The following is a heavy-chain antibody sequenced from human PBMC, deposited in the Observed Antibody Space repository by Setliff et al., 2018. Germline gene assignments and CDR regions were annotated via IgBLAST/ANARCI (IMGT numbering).Heavy chain of an antibody. CDR2: ISPYNGNT. J-gene: IGHJ6*04. CDR3: ARGRTRTSTIFGIVSLSS. CDR1: GYTFKTYG. D-gene: IGHD3-3*01. Sequence: GASVKVSCKASGYTFKTYGFTWVRQAPGQGLEWMGWISPYNGNTNSAQKFQGRVTVTRDTSISTAYMELSSLTSEDTAVYYCARGRTRTSTIFGIVSLSSWGDGTTVTVSS. V-gene: IGHV1-18*01.